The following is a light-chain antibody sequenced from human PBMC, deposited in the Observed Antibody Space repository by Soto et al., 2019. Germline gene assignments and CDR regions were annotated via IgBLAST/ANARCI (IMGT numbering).Light chain of an antibody. CDR2: GGS. Sequence: QSALTQPASVSGSPGQSVTISCTGFSSDVGRYDLVSWYQQFPGKAPKLMIYGGSKRPSGVSHRFSGSQSGNTASLTISGHQAEDEADYYCCSHAGSTSVFGGGTKVTVL. CDR1: SSDVGRYDL. V-gene: IGLV2-23*01. J-gene: IGLJ3*02. CDR3: CSHAGSTSV.